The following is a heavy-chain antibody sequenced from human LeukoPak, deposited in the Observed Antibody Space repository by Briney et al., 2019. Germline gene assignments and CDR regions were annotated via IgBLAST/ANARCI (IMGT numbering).Heavy chain of an antibody. CDR1: GYSFTSYL. CDR2: IYPGDSDT. Sequence: GEFLKISWKGSGYSFTSYLIGLVRPMPGKGLEWMGIIYPGDSDTRYSPSFQGQATIAADKSIRTSYLKWSSLKAPDTAMYYCARHAYDSSGYNLDYWGQGTLVTVPS. CDR3: ARHAYDSSGYNLDY. V-gene: IGHV5-51*01. D-gene: IGHD3-22*01. J-gene: IGHJ4*02.